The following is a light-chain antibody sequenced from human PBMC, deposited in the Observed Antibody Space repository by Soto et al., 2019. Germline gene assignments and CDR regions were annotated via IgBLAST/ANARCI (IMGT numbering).Light chain of an antibody. Sequence: EIVLTQSPGTLSLSPGERATLSCRASQSVSSSYLAWYQQKPGQAPRLLIHGASSRATGIPDRFSGSGSGTDVTLTISRLEPEDFAVYYCQQYGSSPTWTFGQGTKVEIK. V-gene: IGKV3-20*01. CDR2: GAS. CDR3: QQYGSSPTWT. CDR1: QSVSSSY. J-gene: IGKJ1*01.